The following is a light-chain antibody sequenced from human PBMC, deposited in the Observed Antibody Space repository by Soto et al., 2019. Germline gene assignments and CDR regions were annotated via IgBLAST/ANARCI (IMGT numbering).Light chain of an antibody. CDR3: GSWDSSLSAYV. J-gene: IGLJ1*01. CDR2: DDN. Sequence: VLTQPPSVSAAPGQKVTISCSGSSSNIGGNSVSWYQQLPGTAPKLLTYDDNKRPSGIPDRFSGSKSGTSATLGITGFQTGDEADYYCGSWDSSLSAYVFGTGTKVTVL. CDR1: SSNIGGNS. V-gene: IGLV1-51*01.